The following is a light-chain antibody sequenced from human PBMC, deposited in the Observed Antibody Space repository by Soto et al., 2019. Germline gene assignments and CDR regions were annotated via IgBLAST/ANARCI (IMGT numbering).Light chain of an antibody. CDR2: GAS. J-gene: IGKJ1*01. Sequence: PGEEATLSFRASQSVSSYLAWYQQKPGQAPRLLIYGASSRATGIPDRFSGSGSGTDFTLTISRLEPEDFAVYHCQQYGSSPWTFGQGTKVDIK. CDR1: QSVSSY. V-gene: IGKV3-20*01. CDR3: QQYGSSPWT.